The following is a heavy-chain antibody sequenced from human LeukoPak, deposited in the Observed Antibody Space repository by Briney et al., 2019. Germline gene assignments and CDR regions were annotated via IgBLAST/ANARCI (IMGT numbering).Heavy chain of an antibody. J-gene: IGHJ4*02. CDR1: GFTFSSYE. CDR2: TSNSGSSV. D-gene: IGHD6-13*01. CDR3: ARDPLSSSSFDL. Sequence: PGGSLRLSCAASGFTFSSYEINWVRQAPGKGLEWISYTSNSGSSVYYGDSVKGRFTVSRDNAKNSLYLQMNSLRAEDTAVYYCARDPLSSSSFDLWGQGTLVTVSS. V-gene: IGHV3-48*03.